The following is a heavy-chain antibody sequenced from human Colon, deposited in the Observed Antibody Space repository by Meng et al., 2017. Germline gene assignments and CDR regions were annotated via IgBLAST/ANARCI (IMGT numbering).Heavy chain of an antibody. J-gene: IGHJ4*02. V-gene: IGHV4-4*02. CDR1: GGSISSSNY. CDR2: IYLSGSP. CDR3: ARHGGWHFDY. Sequence: QVELPGPGPGLVEPSGTLSLTCAVSGGSISSSNYWSWVRQPPGKGLEWIGQIYLSGSPSYNPSLESRVTISVDKSKNQLSLRLTSVTAADTAIYYCARHGGWHFDYWGQGTLVTVSS. D-gene: IGHD6-19*01.